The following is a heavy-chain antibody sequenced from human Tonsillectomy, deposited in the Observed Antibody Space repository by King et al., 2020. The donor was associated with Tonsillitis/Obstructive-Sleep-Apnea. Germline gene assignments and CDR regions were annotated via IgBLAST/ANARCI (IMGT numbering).Heavy chain of an antibody. V-gene: IGHV4-59*01. J-gene: IGHJ5*02. Sequence: QLQESGPGLVKPSETLSLTCTVSGGYISSYYWSWIRQPPGKGLEWIGYIYYSGSTNYNPSLKSRVTISVDTSKNQFSLKLSSVTAADTSVYYCARGEGVAYDFWSGYYSYNWFDPWGQGTLVTVSS. CDR1: GGYISSYY. CDR2: IYYSGST. D-gene: IGHD3-3*01. CDR3: ARGEGVAYDFWSGYYSYNWFDP.